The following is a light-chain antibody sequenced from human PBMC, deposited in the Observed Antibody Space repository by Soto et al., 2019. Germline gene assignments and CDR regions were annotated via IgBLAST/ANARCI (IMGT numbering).Light chain of an antibody. Sequence: QSVLTQPPSVSAAPGQKVTISCSGSSSNIGNNYVSWYQQLPGTAPKLLIFENNKRPSGIPDRFSASKSGTSATLAITGLLTGDAADYYCGTWDNSLSLPYVFGTGTKLTV. CDR3: GTWDNSLSLPYV. V-gene: IGLV1-51*02. CDR2: ENN. J-gene: IGLJ1*01. CDR1: SSNIGNNY.